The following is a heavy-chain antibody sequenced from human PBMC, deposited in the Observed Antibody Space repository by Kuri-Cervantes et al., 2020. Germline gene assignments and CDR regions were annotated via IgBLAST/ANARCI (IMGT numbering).Heavy chain of an antibody. CDR2: ISWNSGSI. J-gene: IGHJ6*02. V-gene: IGHV3-9*01. CDR1: GFTFDDYA. Sequence: SLKISCAASGFTFDDYAMHWVRQAPGKGLEWVSGISWNSGSIGYADSVKGRFTISRDNAKNSLYLQMNSLRAEDTALYYCARGFRSRRSWPLGYYYGMDVWGQGTTVTVSS. CDR3: ARGFRSRRSWPLGYYYGMDV. D-gene: IGHD1-14*01.